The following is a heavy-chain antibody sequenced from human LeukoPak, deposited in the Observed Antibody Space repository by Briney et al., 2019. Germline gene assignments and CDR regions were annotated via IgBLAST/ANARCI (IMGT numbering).Heavy chain of an antibody. CDR1: GFTFSSYG. Sequence: GRSLRLSCAASGFTFSSYGMHWVRQAPGKGLEWVAVIWYDGSNKYYADSVKGRFTISRDNSKNTLYLQMNSLRAEDTVVYYCAKDGGSSSGWLKYYFDYWGQGTLVTVSS. J-gene: IGHJ4*02. CDR3: AKDGGSSSGWLKYYFDY. D-gene: IGHD6-19*01. V-gene: IGHV3-33*06. CDR2: IWYDGSNK.